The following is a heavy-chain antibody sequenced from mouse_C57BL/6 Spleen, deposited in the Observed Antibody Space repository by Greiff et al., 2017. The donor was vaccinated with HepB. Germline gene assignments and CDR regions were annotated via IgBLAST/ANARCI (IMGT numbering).Heavy chain of an antibody. CDR1: GYTFTSYW. Sequence: VQLQQSGTVLARPGASVKMSCKTSGYTFTSYWMHWVKQRPGQGLEWIGAIYPGNSDTSYNQKFKGKAKLTAVTSASTAYMELSSLTNEDSAVYYCTRSALYYGNHEGYFDVWGTGTTVTVSS. V-gene: IGHV1-5*01. J-gene: IGHJ1*03. CDR3: TRSALYYGNHEGYFDV. D-gene: IGHD2-1*01. CDR2: IYPGNSDT.